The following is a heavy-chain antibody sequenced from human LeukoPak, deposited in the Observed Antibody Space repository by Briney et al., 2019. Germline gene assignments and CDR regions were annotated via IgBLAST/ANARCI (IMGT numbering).Heavy chain of an antibody. J-gene: IGHJ4*02. CDR1: GYTFTGYY. CDR3: ARGRRVYYDSSGYSWWSFDY. D-gene: IGHD3-22*01. V-gene: IGHV1-2*02. CDR2: INPNSGGT. Sequence: ASVKVSCKASGYTFTGYYMHWVRQAPGQGLEWMGWINPNSGGTNYAQKFQGGVTMTRDTSISTAYMELSRLRSDDTAVYYCARGRRVYYDSSGYSWWSFDYWGQGTLVTVSS.